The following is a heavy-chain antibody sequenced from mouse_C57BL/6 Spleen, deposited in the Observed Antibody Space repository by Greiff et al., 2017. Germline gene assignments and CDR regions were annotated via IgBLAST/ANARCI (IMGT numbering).Heavy chain of an antibody. J-gene: IGHJ2*01. D-gene: IGHD1-1*01. V-gene: IGHV14-2*01. Sequence: VQLQQSGAELVKPGASVKLSCTASGFNIKDYYMHWVKQRTEQGLEWIGRIDPEDGETKYAPKFQGKATITADTSSNTAYLQLSSLTSEYTAVYYWAFYYYEEVYYVGCWGQGTTLTFSS. CDR3: AFYYYEEVYYVGC. CDR2: IDPEDGET. CDR1: GFNIKDYY.